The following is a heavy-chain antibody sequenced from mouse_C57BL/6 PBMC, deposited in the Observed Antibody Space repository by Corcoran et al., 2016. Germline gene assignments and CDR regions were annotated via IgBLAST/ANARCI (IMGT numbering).Heavy chain of an antibody. CDR3: ASLRQLRLPYAMDY. J-gene: IGHJ4*01. D-gene: IGHD3-2*02. CDR1: GYTFTSYG. Sequence: QVQLQQSGAELARPGASVKLSCKASGYTFTSYGISWVKQRTGQGLEWIGEIYPRSGNTYYNEKFKGKATLTADKSSSTAYMELRSLTSEDSAVYFCASLRQLRLPYAMDYWGQGTSVTVSS. V-gene: IGHV1-81*01. CDR2: IYPRSGNT.